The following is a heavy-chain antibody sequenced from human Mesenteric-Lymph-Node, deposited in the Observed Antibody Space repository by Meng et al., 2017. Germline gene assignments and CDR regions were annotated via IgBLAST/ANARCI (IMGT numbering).Heavy chain of an antibody. J-gene: IGHJ4*02. CDR3: ARDDGAQFGSGSYYPHFFDY. D-gene: IGHD3-10*01. V-gene: IGHV1-18*01. CDR2: ISAYNGNT. CDR1: MYTFINYG. Sequence: ASVKVSCKASMYTFINYGISWVRQAPGQGLEWMGWISAYNGNTNYPQKLQGRVTMTTDTSTSTAYMELRSLRSDDTAVYYCARDDGAQFGSGSYYPHFFDYWGQGTLVTVSS.